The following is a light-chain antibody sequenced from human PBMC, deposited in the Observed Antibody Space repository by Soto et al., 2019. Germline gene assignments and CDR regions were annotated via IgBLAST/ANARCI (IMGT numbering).Light chain of an antibody. CDR2: SNN. CDR3: AAWDDNLSTYV. CDR1: SSSIGTNF. J-gene: IGLJ1*01. V-gene: IGLV1-47*02. Sequence: QSVLTHPPSASGTPGQRVSISCCGYSSSIGTNFVYWYQQLPGTAPKVLIHSNNQRPSGVPDRFSGSKSGTSASLAISGLRSEDEADYYCAAWDDNLSTYVFGSGTKVTV.